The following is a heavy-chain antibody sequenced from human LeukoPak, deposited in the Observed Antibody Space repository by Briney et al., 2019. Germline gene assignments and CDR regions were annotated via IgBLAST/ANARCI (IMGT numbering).Heavy chain of an antibody. J-gene: IGHJ4*02. CDR1: GGSISSYY. V-gene: IGHV4-59*12. Sequence: SETLSLTCTVSGGSISSYYWSWIRQPPGKGLEWIGYIYYSGSTNYNPSLKSRVTISVDTSKNQFSLKLSSVTAADTAVYYCARGGGDGPFDYWGQGTLVTVSS. CDR3: ARGGGDGPFDY. D-gene: IGHD5-24*01. CDR2: IYYSGST.